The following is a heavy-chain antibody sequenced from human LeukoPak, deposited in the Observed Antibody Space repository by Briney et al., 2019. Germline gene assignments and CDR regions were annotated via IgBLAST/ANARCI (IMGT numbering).Heavy chain of an antibody. CDR2: VSNSGSYT. CDR3: ARSRGAGPGAHFDY. D-gene: IGHD6-19*01. J-gene: IGHJ4*02. Sequence: GGSLRLSGAASGFTFSDEYMSWIRQAPGKGLEWVSYVSNSGSYTNYADSVKGRFTISRDNAKSSLYLQMNSVRAEDTAVYYCARSRGAGPGAHFDYWGQGTLVTVSS. V-gene: IGHV3-11*03. CDR1: GFTFSDEY.